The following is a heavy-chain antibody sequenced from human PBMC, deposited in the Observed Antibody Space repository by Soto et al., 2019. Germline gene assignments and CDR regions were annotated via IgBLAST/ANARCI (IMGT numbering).Heavy chain of an antibody. CDR2: IYSSGST. Sequence: SETLALTCTVSGGSVSSYDWSWIRQPPGKGLDWIGYIYSSGSTDYNPSLKSRVTISVDTSENQFSLNLISVTAADTAVYYCARYRYSGSYYLDPWGQGTLVTVSS. J-gene: IGHJ5*02. CDR3: ARYRYSGSYYLDP. D-gene: IGHD1-26*01. V-gene: IGHV4-59*02. CDR1: GGSVSSYD.